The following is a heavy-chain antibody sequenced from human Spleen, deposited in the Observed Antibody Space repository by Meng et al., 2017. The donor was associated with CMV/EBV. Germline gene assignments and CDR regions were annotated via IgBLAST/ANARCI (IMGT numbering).Heavy chain of an antibody. J-gene: IGHJ6*02. V-gene: IGHV3-21*01. D-gene: IGHD2-2*01. CDR3: ARLSGYCSSNSCYFGGMDV. CDR2: ISSSSSYI. Sequence: GESLKISCAASGFTFSSYSMNWVRQAPGKGLEWVSSISSSSSYIYYADSVKGRFTISRDNAKNSLYLQMNSLRAEDTAVYYCARLSGYCSSNSCYFGGMDVWGQGTTVTVSS. CDR1: GFTFSSYS.